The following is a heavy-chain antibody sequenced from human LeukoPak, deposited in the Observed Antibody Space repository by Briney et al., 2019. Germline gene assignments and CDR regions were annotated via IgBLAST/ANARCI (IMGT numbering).Heavy chain of an antibody. V-gene: IGHV1-18*01. CDR3: ARFIRGYCSSTSCYTHWFDP. Sequence: ASVKVSCKASGYTFTSYGISWVRQAPGQGLEWMGWISAYNGNTNYAQKLQGRVTMTTDTSTSTAYMELRSLRSDDTAVYYCARFIRGYCSSTSCYTHWFDPWGQGTLVTVSS. CDR2: ISAYNGNT. D-gene: IGHD2-2*02. CDR1: GYTFTSYG. J-gene: IGHJ5*02.